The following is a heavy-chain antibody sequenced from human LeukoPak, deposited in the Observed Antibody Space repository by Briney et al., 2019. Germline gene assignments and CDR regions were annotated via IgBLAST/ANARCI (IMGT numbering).Heavy chain of an antibody. Sequence: SETLSLTCTVSGGSISSGGYYWSWIRQPPGKGLEWIGYIYHSGSTYYNPSLKSRVTISVDRSKNQFSLKLSSVTAADTAVYYCARHDEWAYGSGSPTFDYWGQGTLVTVSS. D-gene: IGHD3-10*01. CDR1: GGSISSGGYY. CDR2: IYHSGST. CDR3: ARHDEWAYGSGSPTFDY. J-gene: IGHJ4*02. V-gene: IGHV4-30-2*01.